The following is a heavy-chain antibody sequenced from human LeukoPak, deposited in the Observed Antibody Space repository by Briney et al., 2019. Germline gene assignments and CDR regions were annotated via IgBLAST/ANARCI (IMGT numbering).Heavy chain of an antibody. CDR3: ARNNWFGEFENWFDP. Sequence: GRSLRLSCAASGFTFDDYAMHWVRQAPGKGLEWVSDISRNSGSIGYADSVKGRFTISRDNAKNSLYLQMNSLRAEDTAVYYCARNNWFGEFENWFDPWGQGTLVTVSS. J-gene: IGHJ5*02. CDR1: GFTFDDYA. D-gene: IGHD3-10*01. CDR2: ISRNSGSI. V-gene: IGHV3-9*01.